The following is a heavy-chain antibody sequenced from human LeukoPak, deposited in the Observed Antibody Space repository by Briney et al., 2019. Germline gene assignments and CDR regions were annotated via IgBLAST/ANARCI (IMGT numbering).Heavy chain of an antibody. CDR2: IGAYNGDT. V-gene: IGHV1-18*04. CDR3: TRDHCSGDNCPSFDC. Sequence: ASVKVSCKPSGYTFTSFGISWVRQAPGQGLEWMGWIGAYNGDTNYAQKFQGRVTMTTDTSTSTAYMDLRSLRSDGTAVYYCTRDHCSGDNCPSFDCWGQGTLVTVSS. CDR1: GYTFTSFG. D-gene: IGHD2-15*01. J-gene: IGHJ4*02.